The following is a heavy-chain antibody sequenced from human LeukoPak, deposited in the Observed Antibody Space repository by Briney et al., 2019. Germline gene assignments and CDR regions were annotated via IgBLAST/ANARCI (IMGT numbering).Heavy chain of an antibody. J-gene: IGHJ4*02. CDR3: AKDFADVEMAIDY. Sequence: QPGRSLRLSCAASGFTFSSYGMHWVRQAPGKGLEWVAVISYDGSNKYYADSVKGRFTISRDNSKNTLYLQMNSLRAEDTAVYYCAKDFADVEMAIDYWGQGTLVTVSS. D-gene: IGHD5-24*01. CDR1: GFTFSSYG. CDR2: ISYDGSNK. V-gene: IGHV3-30*18.